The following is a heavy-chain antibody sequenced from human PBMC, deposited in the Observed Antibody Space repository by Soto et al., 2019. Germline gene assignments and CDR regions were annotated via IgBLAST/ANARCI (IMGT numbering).Heavy chain of an antibody. V-gene: IGHV3-23*01. CDR1: GFTFSNYA. CDR3: AKDKGGGSGWS. J-gene: IGHJ5*02. CDR2: ISGSGSST. Sequence: PGGSLRLSCAASGFTFSNYAMSWVRQAPGKGLEWVSGISGSGSSTYYADSVKGRFTVSRDNSKNTLYLQMNSLRAEDTAVYYCAKDKGGGSGWSWGQGTLVTVSS. D-gene: IGHD6-19*01.